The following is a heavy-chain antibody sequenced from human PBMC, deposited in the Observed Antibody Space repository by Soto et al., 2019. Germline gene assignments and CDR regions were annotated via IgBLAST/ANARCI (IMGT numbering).Heavy chain of an antibody. J-gene: IGHJ3*02. D-gene: IGHD3-10*01. CDR2: ISYDGSNK. Sequence: QVQLVESGGGVVQPGRSLRLSCAASGFTFSSYAMHWVRQAPGKGLEWVAVISYDGSNKYYADSVKGRFTISRDNSKNTLYLQMNSLRAEDTAVYYCASLLRFGELLWGDAFDIWGQGTMVTVSS. V-gene: IGHV3-30-3*01. CDR1: GFTFSSYA. CDR3: ASLLRFGELLWGDAFDI.